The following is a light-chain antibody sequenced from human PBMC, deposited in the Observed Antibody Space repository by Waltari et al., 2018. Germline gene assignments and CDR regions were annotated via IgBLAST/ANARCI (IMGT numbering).Light chain of an antibody. CDR1: QSISNW. CDR3: QEYNSYS. J-gene: IGKJ2*01. V-gene: IGKV1-5*01. CDR2: EAS. Sequence: DLQMTQSPSTLSASVGYRVTIPCRASQSISNWLAWYQQKPGKAPNLLIYEASSLESGVPSRFSGSGSETEFTLTISSLQPDDIATYYCQEYNSYSFGQGTTLE.